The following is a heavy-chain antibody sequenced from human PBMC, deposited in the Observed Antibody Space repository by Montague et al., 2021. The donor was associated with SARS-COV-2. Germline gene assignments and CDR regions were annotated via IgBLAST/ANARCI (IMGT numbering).Heavy chain of an antibody. CDR1: GGSVSSSPYY. Sequence: SETLSLTCTVSGGSVSSSPYYWGWIRQPPGRGLEWVGSISYSGRTYFSPSLKSRLTISVDSSENQFSLRLSSVTAADTVVYYCASSYYYGSGTYVYNYYLDVWGQGTTVTDSS. J-gene: IGHJ6*03. V-gene: IGHV4-39*01. D-gene: IGHD3-10*01. CDR2: ISYSGRT. CDR3: ASSYYYGSGTYVYNYYLDV.